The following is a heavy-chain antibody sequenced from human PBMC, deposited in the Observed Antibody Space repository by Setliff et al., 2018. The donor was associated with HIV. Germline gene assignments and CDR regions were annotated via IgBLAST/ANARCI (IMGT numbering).Heavy chain of an antibody. CDR3: ARGRNYGSPYFYYMDV. Sequence: SETLSLTCTVSGDSISRGSYYWGWIRQSAGKGLEWIGRIYSSGSTNYNPSLRSRVTMSADPSKNQFSLKVRSVIAADTALYYCARGRNYGSPYFYYMDVWATGTTVTVSS. CDR1: GDSISRGSYY. CDR2: IYSSGST. J-gene: IGHJ6*03. V-gene: IGHV4-61*02. D-gene: IGHD3-10*01.